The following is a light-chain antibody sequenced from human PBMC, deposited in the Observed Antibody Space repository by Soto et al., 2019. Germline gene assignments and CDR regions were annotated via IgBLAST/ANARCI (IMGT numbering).Light chain of an antibody. CDR2: DVT. Sequence: QSALTQPRSLSGSLGQSVTISCIGASSDVVSSNYVSWYQQLPGEAPKLIIFDVTERPSGVPHRFSGSKSGYAASLTISGLQGEDEADYYCCSYGDNYNLIFGGGTKVTVL. CDR3: CSYGDNYNLI. CDR1: SSDVVSSNY. V-gene: IGLV2-11*01. J-gene: IGLJ2*01.